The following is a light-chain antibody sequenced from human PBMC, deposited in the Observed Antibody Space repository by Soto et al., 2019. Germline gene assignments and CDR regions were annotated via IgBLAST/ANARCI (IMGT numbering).Light chain of an antibody. CDR3: CSHAGSFTWV. V-gene: IGLV2-23*02. CDR2: EVS. J-gene: IGLJ3*02. Sequence: QSVLTQPASVSGSTGKSITISCTGTSSDVGSYNLVSWYQQHPGKAPKLMIYEVSKWPSGVSNRFSGSKSGNTASLTISGLQAEDEADYYCCSHAGSFTWVFSGGTKVTVL. CDR1: SSDVGSYNL.